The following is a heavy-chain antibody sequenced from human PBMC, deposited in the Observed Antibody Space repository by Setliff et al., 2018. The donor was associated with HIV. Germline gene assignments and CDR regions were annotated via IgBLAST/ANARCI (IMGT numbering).Heavy chain of an antibody. V-gene: IGHV3-30*04. D-gene: IGHD2-15*01. CDR3: ARDLRSCSGSSCWDTVAT. CDR2: ISYDGTNK. Sequence: GSLRLSCAASEFTFSSYAMHWVRQAPGKGLEWVSVISYDGTNKYYADSVKGRFTISRDNYKNTLYLQVNTLRAEDTAVYYCARDLRSCSGSSCWDTVATWGQGTLVTVSS. J-gene: IGHJ5*02. CDR1: EFTFSSYA.